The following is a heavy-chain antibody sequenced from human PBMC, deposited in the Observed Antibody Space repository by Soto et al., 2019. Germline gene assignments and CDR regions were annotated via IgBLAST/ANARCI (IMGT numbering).Heavy chain of an antibody. CDR1: GFTFSRYG. V-gene: IGHV3-33*01. D-gene: IGHD4-17*01. CDR3: EREDVYRDHGFDY. CDR2: ILDDGSDQ. Sequence: QVQLVESGGGVVQPGRSLRLSCAASGFTFSRYGMHWVRQAPGKGLEGVAVILDDGSDQNYADSVKVRFTDSRDNYKNNLFLKMNSVEGDDTAVYYCEREDVYRDHGFDYWGQGTLVTVTS. J-gene: IGHJ4*02.